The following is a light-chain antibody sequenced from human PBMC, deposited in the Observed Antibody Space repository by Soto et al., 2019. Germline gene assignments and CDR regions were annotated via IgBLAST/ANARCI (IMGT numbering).Light chain of an antibody. J-gene: IGKJ2*01. CDR3: QQYGNTPPNA. V-gene: IGKV3-20*01. CDR2: GAS. CDR1: QTIIGNY. Sequence: DIVLTQSPGTLSLSPGERATLSCRATQTIIGNYLAWYQQKPGQAPRVLIHGASSRATGIPDRFSGSGSGTDFTLTISRLEPEDFAVYFCQQYGNTPPNAFGQGTKVAIK.